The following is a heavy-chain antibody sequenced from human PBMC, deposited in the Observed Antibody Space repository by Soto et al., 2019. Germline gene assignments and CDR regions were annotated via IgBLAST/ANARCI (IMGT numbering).Heavy chain of an antibody. D-gene: IGHD2-21*01. CDR3: ARQPTTGDTDLWFDP. Sequence: SETLSLTCTVSGGSMNNYYWSWIRQPPGEGLEWIAYIFYSGSTYYNPSLVSRVTVSVDTSKNEFSLKLRSVTAADTAVYYCARQPTTGDTDLWFDPWGQGTLVTVSS. J-gene: IGHJ5*02. CDR2: IFYSGST. CDR1: GGSMNNYY. V-gene: IGHV4-59*08.